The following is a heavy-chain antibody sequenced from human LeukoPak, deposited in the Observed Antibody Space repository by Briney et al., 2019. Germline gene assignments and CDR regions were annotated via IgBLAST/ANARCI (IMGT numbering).Heavy chain of an antibody. V-gene: IGHV3-74*01. D-gene: IGHD6-19*01. CDR3: ARALAVAGTGGHY. Sequence: AGGSLRLSCAASGNYWMHWVRQAPGKGLVWVSRINSDGSSTSYADSVKGRFTISRDNAKNTLYLQMNSLRAEDTAVYYCARALAVAGTGGHYRGQGTLVTVSS. J-gene: IGHJ4*02. CDR2: INSDGSST. CDR1: GNYW.